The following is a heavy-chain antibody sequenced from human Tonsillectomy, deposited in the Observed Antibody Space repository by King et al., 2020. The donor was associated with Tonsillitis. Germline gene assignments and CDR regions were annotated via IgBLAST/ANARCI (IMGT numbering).Heavy chain of an antibody. J-gene: IGHJ4*02. CDR2: ISSSGNTI. Sequence: VQLVESGGGLVQPGGSLRLSCAASGFTFSSYEMNWVRQAPGKGLEWVSYISSSGNTIYYADSVKGRFTISRDNAKNSLCLQMNSLRAEDTAVYYCAGGFDEMSSSWPYFDYWGQGTLVTVSP. V-gene: IGHV3-48*03. D-gene: IGHD6-6*01. CDR3: AGGFDEMSSSWPYFDY. CDR1: GFTFSSYE.